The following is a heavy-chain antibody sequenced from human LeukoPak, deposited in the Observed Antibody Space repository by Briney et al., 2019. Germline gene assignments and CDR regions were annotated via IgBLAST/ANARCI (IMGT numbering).Heavy chain of an antibody. D-gene: IGHD1-26*01. V-gene: IGHV4-59*08. Sequence: SETLSLTCNVSDGPISSYQWSWIRKPPGKGLEWIGYIYYSGRANYNPSLKSRLSISVATSTNQFSLRLSSVTAADAAVYYCARHQGGTYYYDAFDIWVQGTMVTGSS. CDR3: ARHQGGTYYYDAFDI. J-gene: IGHJ3*02. CDR2: IYYSGRA. CDR1: DGPISSYQ.